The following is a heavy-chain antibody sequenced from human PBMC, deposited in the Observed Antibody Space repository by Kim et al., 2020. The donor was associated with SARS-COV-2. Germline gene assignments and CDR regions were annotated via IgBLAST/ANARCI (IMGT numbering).Heavy chain of an antibody. CDR1: GGSISSYY. Sequence: SESLSLTCTVSGGSISSYYWSWIRQPPGKGLEWIGYIYYSGSTNYNPSLKSRVTISVDTSKNQFSLKLSSVTAADTAVYYCARGPYGSNTNDAFDIWGQGTMVTVSS. CDR3: ARGPYGSNTNDAFDI. V-gene: IGHV4-59*01. D-gene: IGHD3-10*01. J-gene: IGHJ3*02. CDR2: IYYSGST.